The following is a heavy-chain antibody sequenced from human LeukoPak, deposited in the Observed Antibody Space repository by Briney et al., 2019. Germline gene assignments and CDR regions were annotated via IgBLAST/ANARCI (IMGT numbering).Heavy chain of an antibody. D-gene: IGHD2-21*01. CDR3: ARELSQIVWGGLDY. J-gene: IGHJ4*02. CDR2: IQNDASTE. V-gene: IGHV3-33*05. CDR1: GFIFSHYG. Sequence: GGSLRLSCAASGFIFSHYGMHSVRQAPCKGLEWVAVIQNDASTENFADSVKGRFTISRDNSKNTVFLQMNSLRVEDTAVYYCARELSQIVWGGLDYGGQGTLVSVSS.